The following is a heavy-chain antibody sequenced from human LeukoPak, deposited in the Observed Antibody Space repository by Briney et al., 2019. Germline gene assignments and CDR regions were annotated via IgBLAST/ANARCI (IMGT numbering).Heavy chain of an antibody. CDR3: ARGDSGYDSDWYFDL. D-gene: IGHD5-12*01. V-gene: IGHV1-69*01. Sequence: EASVKVSCKASGGTFSSYAISWGRQAPGQGVEWMGGIIPIFGTANYAQKFQGRVTITADGSTSTAYMELSSLRSEDTAVYYCARGDSGYDSDWYFDLWGRGTLDTVSS. J-gene: IGHJ2*01. CDR2: IIPIFGTA. CDR1: GGTFSSYA.